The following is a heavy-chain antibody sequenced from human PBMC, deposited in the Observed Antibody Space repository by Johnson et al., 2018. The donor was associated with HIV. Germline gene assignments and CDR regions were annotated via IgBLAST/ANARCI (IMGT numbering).Heavy chain of an antibody. CDR1: GFTFSSYA. D-gene: IGHD6-13*01. J-gene: IGHJ3*01. CDR2: ISGSGGST. V-gene: IGHV3-23*04. Sequence: MQLVESGGGLVQPGGSLRLSCAASGFTFSSYAMSWVRQAPGKGLEWVSAISGSGGSTYYADSVKGRFTISRDNSRNTLYLQMSSLRVEDTAMYYCARDGESQQLPLGDAFDVWGQGTMVTVSS. CDR3: ARDGESQQLPLGDAFDV.